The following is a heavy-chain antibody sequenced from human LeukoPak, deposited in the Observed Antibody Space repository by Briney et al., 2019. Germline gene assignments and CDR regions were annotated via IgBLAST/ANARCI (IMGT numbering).Heavy chain of an antibody. J-gene: IGHJ3*02. CDR1: GFTFSNYA. Sequence: GGSLRLSCAASGFTFSNYAMSWVRQAPGKGLEWVSAISGSGGSTYSADSVKGRFTISRDNSKNTVYLQMNSLRAEDTAVYYCAKPRGNGWDAFDIWGQGTMVTVSS. V-gene: IGHV3-23*01. CDR3: AKPRGNGWDAFDI. CDR2: ISGSGGST. D-gene: IGHD3-3*01.